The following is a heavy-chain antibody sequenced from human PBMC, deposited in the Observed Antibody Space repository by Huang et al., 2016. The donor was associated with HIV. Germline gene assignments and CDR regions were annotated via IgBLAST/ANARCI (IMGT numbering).Heavy chain of an antibody. CDR1: GFIFSHFG. V-gene: IGHV3-30*18. Sequence: QVQLVESGGGVVQPGTSLRRSCAASGFIFSHFGMHWVRQAPGKGLEWVAVISYDGRSDRYSDSVKGRFTISRDNDKNTLSLEMNRLRHDDTAVYYCAKESRWFSDFDQWGQGTLVTVSS. D-gene: IGHD2-15*01. CDR2: ISYDGRSD. J-gene: IGHJ5*02. CDR3: AKESRWFSDFDQ.